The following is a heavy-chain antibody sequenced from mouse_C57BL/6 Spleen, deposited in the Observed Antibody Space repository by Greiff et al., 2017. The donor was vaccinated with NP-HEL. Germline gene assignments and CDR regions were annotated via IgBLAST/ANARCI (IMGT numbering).Heavy chain of an antibody. D-gene: IGHD1-1*01. CDR2: INPSTGGT. CDR3: ARKELYYGSSIFDY. J-gene: IGHJ2*01. CDR1: GYTFTSYW. V-gene: IGHV1-53*01. Sequence: QVQLKQPGTELVKPGASVKLSCKASGYTFTSYWMHWVKQRPGQGLAWIGNINPSTGGTNYNEKFKSQATLTVDKSSSTAYMQRSSLTYEDSAVYYCARKELYYGSSIFDYWGQGTTLTVSS.